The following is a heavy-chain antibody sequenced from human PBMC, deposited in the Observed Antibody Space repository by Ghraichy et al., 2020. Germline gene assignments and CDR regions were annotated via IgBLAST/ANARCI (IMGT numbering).Heavy chain of an antibody. CDR1: GFTFNTYT. D-gene: IGHD3-16*01. Sequence: GGSLRLSCAASGFTFNTYTMNWVRQAPGKGLEWVSSISSSTYIHYADSVKGRFTISRDNAKNSLYLQVNSLRAEDTAVYFCARDVPLGSVMAPFDYWGQGTLVTVSS. J-gene: IGHJ4*02. CDR3: ARDVPLGSVMAPFDY. V-gene: IGHV3-21*01. CDR2: ISSSTYI.